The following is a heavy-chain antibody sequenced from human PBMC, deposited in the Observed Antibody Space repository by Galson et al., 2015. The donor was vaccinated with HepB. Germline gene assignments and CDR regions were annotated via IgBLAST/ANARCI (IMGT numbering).Heavy chain of an antibody. CDR2: ISGSGGST. CDR1: GFTFSSYA. D-gene: IGHD1-26*01. Sequence: SLRLSCAASGFTFSSYAMSWVRQAPGKGLEWVSAISGSGGSTYYADSVKGRFTISGDNSKNTLYLQMNSLRSEDTALYYCASANVGATPPFDYWGQGTLVTVSS. V-gene: IGHV3-23*01. J-gene: IGHJ4*02. CDR3: ASANVGATPPFDY.